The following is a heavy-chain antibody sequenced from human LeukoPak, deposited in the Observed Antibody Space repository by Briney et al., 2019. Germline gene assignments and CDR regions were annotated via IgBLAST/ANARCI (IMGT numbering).Heavy chain of an antibody. V-gene: IGHV3-48*01. CDR2: ISSSSTI. D-gene: IGHD2-15*01. J-gene: IGHJ5*02. Sequence: GGSLRLSCAASGFTFSSYSMNWVRQAPGKGLEWVSYISSSSTIYYADSVKGRFTISRDNAKNSLYLQMNSLRAEDTAVYYCARLRGSFDPWGQGTLVTVSS. CDR3: ARLRGSFDP. CDR1: GFTFSSYS.